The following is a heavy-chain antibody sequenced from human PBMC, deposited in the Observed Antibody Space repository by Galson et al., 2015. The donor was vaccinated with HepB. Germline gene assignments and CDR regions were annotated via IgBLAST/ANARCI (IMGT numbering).Heavy chain of an antibody. J-gene: IGHJ5*02. CDR3: ARHGQHDYGDTVAYNWFDP. V-gene: IGHV5-51*01. CDR1: GYSFTSYW. Sequence: QSGAEVKKPGESLKISCKGSGYSFTSYWIGWVRQMPGKGLEWMGIIYPGDSDTRYSPSFQGQVTISADKSISTAYLQWSSLKASDTAMYYCARHGQHDYGDTVAYNWFDPWGQGTLVTVSS. D-gene: IGHD4-17*01. CDR2: IYPGDSDT.